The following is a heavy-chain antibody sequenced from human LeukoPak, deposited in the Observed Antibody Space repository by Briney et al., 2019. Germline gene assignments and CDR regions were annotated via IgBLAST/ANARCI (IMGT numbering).Heavy chain of an antibody. Sequence: GGSLSLSCAASGFTFSSYGMHWVRQAPGKGLEWVAFIRYDGSNKYYADSVKGRFTISRDNSKNTLYLQMNSLRAEDTAVYYCARDLQVGSGSYPNWFDPWGQGTLVTVSS. D-gene: IGHD3-10*01. CDR3: ARDLQVGSGSYPNWFDP. J-gene: IGHJ5*02. CDR1: GFTFSSYG. CDR2: IRYDGSNK. V-gene: IGHV3-30*02.